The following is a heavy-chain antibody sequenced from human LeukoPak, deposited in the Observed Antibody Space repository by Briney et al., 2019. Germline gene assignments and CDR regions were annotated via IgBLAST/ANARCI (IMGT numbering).Heavy chain of an antibody. CDR1: GGSISRYY. Sequence: PSETLSLTCTVSGGSISRYYWSWIRQPAGKGLEWIGRIFAGGSTNYNPSLKNRVIMSVDTSKNQFSLNLSSVTAADTAVYYCARHSAMDVWGKGITVTVSS. CDR2: IFAGGST. J-gene: IGHJ6*04. V-gene: IGHV4-4*07. CDR3: ARHSAMDV. D-gene: IGHD3-10*01.